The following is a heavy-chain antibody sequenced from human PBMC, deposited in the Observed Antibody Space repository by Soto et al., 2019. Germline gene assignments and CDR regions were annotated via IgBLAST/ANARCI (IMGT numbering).Heavy chain of an antibody. CDR2: ISYDGSNR. CDR3: ERGGFAVVNNYMDV. Sequence: QVQLVESGGGVVQPGKSLRLSCAASGFTFSTHGMHWVRQAPGKGLEWVAVISYDGSNRYYADSVKGRFTISRDNAKDTLYLQLNSLRAEDTAVYVCERGGFAVVNNYMDVWGKGTMVTVSS. D-gene: IGHD3-3*01. V-gene: IGHV3-30*03. CDR1: GFTFSTHG. J-gene: IGHJ6*03.